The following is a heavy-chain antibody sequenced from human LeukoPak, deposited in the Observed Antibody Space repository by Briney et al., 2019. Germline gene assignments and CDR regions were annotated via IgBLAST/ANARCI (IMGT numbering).Heavy chain of an antibody. CDR3: VSAGAWSGSCYY. J-gene: IGHJ4*02. D-gene: IGHD3-3*01. V-gene: IGHV1-8*01. CDR1: GCTFTSYD. Sequence: ASVTVSRKASGCTFTSYDINWLRQATAQGLEWMGWMNPNSGNTGYAQKFQGRVTMTRNTSISTAYMEPNSLRSDDPAQDYCVSAGAWSGSCYYRGQRDLGTVSS. CDR2: MNPNSGNT.